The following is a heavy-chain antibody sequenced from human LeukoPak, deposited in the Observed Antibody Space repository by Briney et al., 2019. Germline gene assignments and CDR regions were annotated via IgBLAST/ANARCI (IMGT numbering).Heavy chain of an antibody. Sequence: GGSLRLSCAASGFTFDDYAMHWVRQAPGRGLEWGSGISWNSGSIGYADSVKGRFTISRDNAENSLYLQMSSLRAEDTALYYCAREGVLWFGELLHRGNWFDPWGQGTLVTVSS. V-gene: IGHV3-9*01. CDR1: GFTFDDYA. D-gene: IGHD3-10*01. J-gene: IGHJ5*02. CDR2: ISWNSGSI. CDR3: AREGVLWFGELLHRGNWFDP.